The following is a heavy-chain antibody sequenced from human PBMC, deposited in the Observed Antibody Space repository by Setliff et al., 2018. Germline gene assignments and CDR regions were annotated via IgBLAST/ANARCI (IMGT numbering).Heavy chain of an antibody. V-gene: IGHV4-38-2*02. CDR1: GYSISNGFY. D-gene: IGHD3-22*01. CDR2: LFDGGSA. CDR3: ARDPHYDPTYSLPGHAFDF. Sequence: ETLSLTCAVSGYSISNGFYWGWIRQSPVKGLEWIGSLFDGGSAYYSPSLKSRASISLDASKNQFALKLTSATAADTAVYYCARDPHYDPTYSLPGHAFDFWGQGTMVTVSS. J-gene: IGHJ3*01.